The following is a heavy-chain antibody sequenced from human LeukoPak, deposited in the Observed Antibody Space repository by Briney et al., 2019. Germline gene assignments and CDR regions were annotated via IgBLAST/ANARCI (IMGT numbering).Heavy chain of an antibody. CDR3: AREHAYNSPPS. Sequence: GGSLRLSCAASGFTFSTYSMNWVRQAPGKGLEWVSSISSSSYIYNADSVKGRFTISRDNAKNSLYLQMNSLRVEDTAVYYCAREHAYNSPPSWGQGTLVTVSS. D-gene: IGHD1-14*01. V-gene: IGHV3-21*06. CDR2: ISSSSYI. CDR1: GFTFSTYS. J-gene: IGHJ5*02.